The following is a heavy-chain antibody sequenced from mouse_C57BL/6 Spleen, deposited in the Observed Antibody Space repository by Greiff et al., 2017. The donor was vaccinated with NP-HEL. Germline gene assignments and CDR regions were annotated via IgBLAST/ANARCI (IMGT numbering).Heavy chain of an antibody. J-gene: IGHJ3*01. CDR3: APQTAQATGFAY. CDR2: IYPGDGDT. Sequence: VQLQQSGPELVKPGASVKISCKASGYAFSSSWMNWVKQRPGKGLEWIGRIYPGDGDTNYNGKFKGKATLTADKSSSTAYMQLSSLTSEDSAVYFCAPQTAQATGFAYWGQGTLVTVSA. V-gene: IGHV1-82*01. D-gene: IGHD3-2*02. CDR1: GYAFSSSW.